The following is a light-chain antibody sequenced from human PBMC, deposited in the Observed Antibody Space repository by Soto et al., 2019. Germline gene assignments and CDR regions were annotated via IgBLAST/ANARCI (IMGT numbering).Light chain of an antibody. Sequence: EIVLTQSPGTLSLSPGERATLSCRTSQSISSTYLAWYQQKPGQAPRLLIYGTYSRATGIPDRVSGSGSGRDFTLTISRLEPEDFAVYYCQQYGTSPPVYTFGQGTKLEIK. V-gene: IGKV3-20*01. CDR3: QQYGTSPPVYT. CDR1: QSISSTY. CDR2: GTY. J-gene: IGKJ2*01.